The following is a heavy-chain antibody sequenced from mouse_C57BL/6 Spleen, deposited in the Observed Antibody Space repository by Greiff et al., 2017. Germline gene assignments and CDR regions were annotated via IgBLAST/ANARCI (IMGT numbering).Heavy chain of an antibody. J-gene: IGHJ1*03. D-gene: IGHD1-1*01. CDR3: TRSDYGSPNWYFDV. Sequence: VQLVESGAELVRPGASVTLSCKASGYTFTDYEMHWVKQTPVHGLEWIGAIDPETGGTAYNQKFKGKAILTADKSSSTAYMELRSLTSEDSAVYYCTRSDYGSPNWYFDVWGTGTTVTVSS. CDR2: IDPETGGT. V-gene: IGHV1-15*01. CDR1: GYTFTDYE.